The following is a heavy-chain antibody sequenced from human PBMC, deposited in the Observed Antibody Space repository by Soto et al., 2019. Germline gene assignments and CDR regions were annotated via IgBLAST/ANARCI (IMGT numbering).Heavy chain of an antibody. D-gene: IGHD3-9*01. V-gene: IGHV4-39*01. J-gene: IGHJ5*02. Sequence: SETLSLTCTVSGGSISSSSYYWGWIRQPPGKGLEWIGSIYYSGSTYYNPSLKSRVTISVDTSKNQFSLKLSSVTAADTAVYYCARHGSVSYYDILTGPTGNWFDPWGQGNLVTVSS. CDR2: IYYSGST. CDR1: GGSISSSSYY. CDR3: ARHGSVSYYDILTGPTGNWFDP.